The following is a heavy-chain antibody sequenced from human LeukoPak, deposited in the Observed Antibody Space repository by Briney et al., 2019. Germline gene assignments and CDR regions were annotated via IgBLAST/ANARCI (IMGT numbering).Heavy chain of an antibody. J-gene: IGHJ4*02. V-gene: IGHV3-7*03. Sequence: GGSLRLSCAASGFTFSSYSMSWVRQAPGRGLEWVANIKQDGSEGYYVDSVKGRFTISRDNAKNSLYLQMSSLRAEDTAVYYCARGKTTVTPGYFDYGGQGTLVTVSP. CDR2: IKQDGSEG. D-gene: IGHD4-17*01. CDR1: GFTFSSYS. CDR3: ARGKTTVTPGYFDY.